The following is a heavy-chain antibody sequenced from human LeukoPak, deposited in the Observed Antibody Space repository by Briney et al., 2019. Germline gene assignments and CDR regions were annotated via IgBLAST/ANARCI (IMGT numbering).Heavy chain of an antibody. J-gene: IGHJ6*02. CDR2: IYSGGST. Sequence: GGSLRLSCAASGFTVSSDYMSWVRQAPEKGLEWVSVIYSGGSTYYADSVKGRFTISRDNSKNTLYLQMNSLRAEDTAVYYCARGPRGGSYYICYYYGMDVWGQGTTVTVSS. CDR3: ARGPRGGSYYICYYYGMDV. D-gene: IGHD1-26*01. V-gene: IGHV3-66*01. CDR1: GFTVSSDY.